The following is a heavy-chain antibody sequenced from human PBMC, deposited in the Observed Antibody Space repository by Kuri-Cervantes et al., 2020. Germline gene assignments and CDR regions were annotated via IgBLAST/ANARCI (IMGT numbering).Heavy chain of an antibody. CDR2: IYQSGSA. CDR3: ATTKRYGDPRAFDI. J-gene: IGHJ3*02. CDR1: GYSISSAYY. V-gene: IGHV4-38-2*01. D-gene: IGHD4-17*01. Sequence: ESLKISCAISGYSISSAYYWGWIRQPPGKGLEWIGSIYQSGSAYYNPSLQSRVTISVDTSKNQFSLKLSSVTAADTAVYYCATTKRYGDPRAFDIWGQGTMVTVSS.